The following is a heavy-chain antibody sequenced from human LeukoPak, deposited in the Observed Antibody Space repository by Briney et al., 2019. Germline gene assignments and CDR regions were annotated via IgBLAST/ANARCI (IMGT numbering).Heavy chain of an antibody. CDR1: GGSISTRSYY. CDR3: ARGTMTTVTYYFDY. CDR2: INHSGST. Sequence: PSETLSLTCTVSGGSISTRSYYWSWIRQPPGKGLEWIGEINHSGSTNYNPSLKSRVTISVDTSKNQFSLKLSSVTAADTAVYYCARGTMTTVTYYFDYWGQGTLVTVSS. J-gene: IGHJ4*02. V-gene: IGHV4-39*07. D-gene: IGHD4-17*01.